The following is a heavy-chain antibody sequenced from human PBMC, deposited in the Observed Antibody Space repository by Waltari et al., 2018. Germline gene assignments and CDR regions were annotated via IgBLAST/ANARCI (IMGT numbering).Heavy chain of an antibody. Sequence: EVQLVESGGGLVKPGGSLRLSCAAYGFTFSNAWMSWVRQAPGKGLEWVGRIKSNTDGGKIDYAAPVKGRFTISRDDSKNTLYLQMNSLKTEDTAVYYCTTGGPSAHYYDSSGYLAWGQGTLVTVSS. CDR1: GFTFSNAW. V-gene: IGHV3-15*01. CDR3: TTGGPSAHYYDSSGYLA. J-gene: IGHJ5*02. CDR2: IKSNTDGGKI. D-gene: IGHD3-22*01.